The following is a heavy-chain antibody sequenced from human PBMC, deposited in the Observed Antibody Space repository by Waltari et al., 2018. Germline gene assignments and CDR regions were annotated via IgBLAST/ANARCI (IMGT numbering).Heavy chain of an antibody. D-gene: IGHD3-3*01. CDR2: IYHSGST. J-gene: IGHJ6*02. V-gene: IGHV4-38-2*01. CDR1: GYSISSGYY. Sequence: QVQLQESGPGLVKPSETLALTCAVSGYSISSGYYWGWVRQPQGQGLEWIGSIYHSGSTYYNPSLKSRVTISVDTSKNQFSLKLSSVTAADTAVYYCARQDDFWSGYSLPYYYGMDVWGQGTTVTVSS. CDR3: ARQDDFWSGYSLPYYYGMDV.